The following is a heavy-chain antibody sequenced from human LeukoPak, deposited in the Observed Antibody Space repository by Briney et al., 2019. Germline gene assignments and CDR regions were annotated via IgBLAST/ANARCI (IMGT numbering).Heavy chain of an antibody. Sequence: ASVKVSCKASGYTFTSYAMHWVRQAPGQRLEWLGWINGGNGNTKYSQNFQGRVTITRDTSASTAYMEVSSLRSEDTAVYYCARENNGYAYGFAYWGQGILVTVSS. CDR1: GYTFTSYA. V-gene: IGHV1-3*01. D-gene: IGHD5-12*01. J-gene: IGHJ4*02. CDR2: INGGNGNT. CDR3: ARENNGYAYGFAY.